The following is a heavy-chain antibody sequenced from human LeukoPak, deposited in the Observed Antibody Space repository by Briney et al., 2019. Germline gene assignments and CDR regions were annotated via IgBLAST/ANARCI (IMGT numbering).Heavy chain of an antibody. CDR1: GFTFSTYS. CDR2: ITISRSYI. V-gene: IGHV3-21*01. D-gene: IGHD6-19*01. CDR3: ARDAAVAATGWGCFDL. J-gene: IGHJ5*02. Sequence: GGSLRLSCAASGFTFSTYSMNWLRQAPGKGLEGVSSITISRSYIYYADLVKGRFTISRDNAKNSLYLQMNSLSAEDTAVYYCARDAAVAATGWGCFDLWGRGTLVSVSS.